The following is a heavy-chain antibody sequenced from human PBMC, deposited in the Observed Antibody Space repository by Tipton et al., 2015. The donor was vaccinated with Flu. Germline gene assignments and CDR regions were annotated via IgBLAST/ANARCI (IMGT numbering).Heavy chain of an antibody. Sequence: TLSLTCTVSGGSISSSSYYWAWIRQPPGKGLEWFGSMYSSGSTYYNPSLKSRVTISIDTSKNQFSLKLNSVTAADTAVYYCAKVSYGSGSFYSPGVDTFDVWGQGTMVTASS. CDR1: GGSISSSSYY. D-gene: IGHD3-10*01. CDR3: AKVSYGSGSFYSPGVDTFDV. CDR2: MYSSGST. V-gene: IGHV4-39*07. J-gene: IGHJ3*01.